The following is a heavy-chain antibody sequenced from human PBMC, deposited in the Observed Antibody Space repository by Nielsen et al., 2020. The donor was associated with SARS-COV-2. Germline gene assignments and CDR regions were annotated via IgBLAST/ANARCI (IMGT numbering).Heavy chain of an antibody. D-gene: IGHD2-2*01. CDR1: GYTFTSYG. CDR3: ARGPVVVPDCYYYGMDV. Sequence: ASVKVSCKASGYTFTSYGISWVRQAPGQGLEWMGWISAYNGNTNYAQKLQGRVTMTTDTSTSTAYMELRSLRSDDTAVYYCARGPVVVPDCYYYGMDVWGQGTTVTVSS. CDR2: ISAYNGNT. J-gene: IGHJ6*02. V-gene: IGHV1-18*01.